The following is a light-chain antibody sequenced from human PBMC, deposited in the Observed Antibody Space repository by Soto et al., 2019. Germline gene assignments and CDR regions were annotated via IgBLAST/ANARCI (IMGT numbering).Light chain of an antibody. J-gene: IGLJ2*01. Sequence: QPVLTQSPSASASLGASVKLTCTLSSGHSSYAIAWHQQQPEKGPRYLMKLNSDGSHSKGDGIPDRFSGSSSGAERYLTMSSLQSEDEADYYCQTWGTGIHVVFGGGTKVTVL. CDR3: QTWGTGIHVV. V-gene: IGLV4-69*01. CDR1: SGHSSYA. CDR2: LNSDGSH.